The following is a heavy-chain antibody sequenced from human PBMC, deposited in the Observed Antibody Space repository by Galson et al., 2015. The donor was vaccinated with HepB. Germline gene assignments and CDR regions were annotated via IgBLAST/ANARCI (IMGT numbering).Heavy chain of an antibody. Sequence: CAISGDSVSSKSAAWNWIRQSPSGGLEWLGGTYYRSKRYNDYAVSVKSRITINPDTSKNQFSLQLNSVTPEDTAVYYCWGSSWGVFDIWGQGTMVTVSS. V-gene: IGHV6-1*01. CDR2: TYYRSKRYN. J-gene: IGHJ3*02. CDR1: GDSVSSKSAA. D-gene: IGHD6-13*01. CDR3: WGSSWGVFDI.